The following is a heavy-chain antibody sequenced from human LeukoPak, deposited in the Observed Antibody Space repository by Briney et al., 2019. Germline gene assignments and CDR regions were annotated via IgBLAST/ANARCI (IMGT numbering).Heavy chain of an antibody. CDR3: ARGVGATSHMDV. V-gene: IGHV1-69*05. D-gene: IGHD1-26*01. Sequence: ASVKVSCKASGGTFSSYAISWVRQAPGQGLEWMGGIIPIFGTANYAQKFQGRVTITTDESTSTAYMELSSLRSEHTAVYYCARGVGATSHMDVWGKGTTVTVSS. CDR2: IIPIFGTA. CDR1: GGTFSSYA. J-gene: IGHJ6*03.